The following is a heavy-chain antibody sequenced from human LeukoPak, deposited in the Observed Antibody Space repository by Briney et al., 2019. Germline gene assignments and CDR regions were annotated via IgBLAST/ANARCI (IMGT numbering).Heavy chain of an antibody. CDR2: ISAYNGNT. D-gene: IGHD2-8*01. CDR1: GYTFTRYV. V-gene: IGHV1-18*01. Sequence: ASVKVSCKPSGYTFTRYVISWVRQAPGQGGEGMGWISAYNGNTNQAQKLQGRVTITTDTSTSTAYMELRSLRSDDTAVYYCAREGYCTNVVCYTVNAEGIDYWGQGTLVTVSS. J-gene: IGHJ4*02. CDR3: AREGYCTNVVCYTVNAEGIDY.